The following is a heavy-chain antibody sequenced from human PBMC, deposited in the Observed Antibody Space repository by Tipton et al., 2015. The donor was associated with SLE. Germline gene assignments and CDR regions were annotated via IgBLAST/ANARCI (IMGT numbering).Heavy chain of an antibody. CDR2: IRYDGAVK. V-gene: IGHV3-30*02. CDR1: GFTFSSYG. Sequence: SLRLSCAASGFTFSSYGMHWVRQAPGRGLEWVAYIRYDGAVKNYADSVKGRFTISKDSSKNTLDLQMNSLRPEDTAVYYCAKDGSNWNLDYWGLGTLVTVSS. D-gene: IGHD1-1*01. CDR3: AKDGSNWNLDY. J-gene: IGHJ4*02.